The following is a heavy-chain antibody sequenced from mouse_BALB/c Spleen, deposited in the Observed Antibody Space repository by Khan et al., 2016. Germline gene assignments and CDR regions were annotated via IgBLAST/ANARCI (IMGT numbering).Heavy chain of an antibody. Sequence: EVKLPESGSGLALPFQSLSLSCTASGYSFTRNYVWSWIRQFPGNKLEWMGYISYSGSTNYNPYFKSRTSVTRDTSQHQFFLPVSSVTTEDTVTYHCAIQHYSGYALDYCSHGTSVILSS. J-gene: IGHJ4*01. CDR2: ISYSGST. CDR3: AIQHYSGYALDY. CDR1: GYSFTRNYV. D-gene: IGHD1-1*02. V-gene: IGHV3-2*02.